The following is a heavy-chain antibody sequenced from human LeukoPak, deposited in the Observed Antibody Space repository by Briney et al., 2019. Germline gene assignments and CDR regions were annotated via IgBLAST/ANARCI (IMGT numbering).Heavy chain of an antibody. Sequence: GGSLRLSCAASGFTFASYSMNWVRQAPGKGLEWVSSTSGDSTYIYNAGSVKGRFTISRDNAQASLYLQMNSLRADDTAVYYCARVSGRLERQSDLDYWGQGTLVIVYS. CDR2: TSGDSTYI. D-gene: IGHD1-1*01. CDR1: GFTFASYS. V-gene: IGHV3-21*01. J-gene: IGHJ4*02. CDR3: ARVSGRLERQSDLDY.